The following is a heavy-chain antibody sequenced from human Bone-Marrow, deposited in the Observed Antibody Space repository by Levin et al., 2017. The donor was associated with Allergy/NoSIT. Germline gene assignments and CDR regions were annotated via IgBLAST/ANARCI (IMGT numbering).Heavy chain of an antibody. J-gene: IGHJ4*02. D-gene: IGHD3-9*01. CDR1: GGSFNDYY. V-gene: IGHV4-34*01. Sequence: SETLSLTCVAYGGSFNDYYWSWIRQSPGKGLEWIGEINHGGRTNYNPSLTSLKSRVTISVDASKNQFSLTLSSVTAADTAMYFCARGQLYDILTGYYMFDYWGQGTQVTVSS. CDR3: ARGQLYDILTGYYMFDY. CDR2: INHGGRT.